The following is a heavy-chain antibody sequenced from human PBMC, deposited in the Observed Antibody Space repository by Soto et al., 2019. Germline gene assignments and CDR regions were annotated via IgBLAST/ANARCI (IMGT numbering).Heavy chain of an antibody. D-gene: IGHD3-10*01. Sequence: GGSLRLSCAASGFTFSSYSMNWVRQAPGKVLEWVSSISSSSSYIYYADSVKGRFTISRDNAKNSLYLQMNSLRAEDTAVYYCARDQRYYGSGSYYPFGGMDVWGQGTTVTVSS. CDR1: GFTFSSYS. J-gene: IGHJ6*02. V-gene: IGHV3-21*01. CDR2: ISSSSSYI. CDR3: ARDQRYYGSGSYYPFGGMDV.